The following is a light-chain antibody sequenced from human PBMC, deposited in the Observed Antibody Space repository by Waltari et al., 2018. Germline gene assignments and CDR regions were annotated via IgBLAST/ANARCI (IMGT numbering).Light chain of an antibody. Sequence: YVLTQPPSVSVDPGKTARLTCGGDNIGSKSVNWYQQKPGQAPVLVMFYDSDRPSVIPERFSGSHSGNTATLTISWVEAGDEADYHCQVWDDVTDSGVFGGGTKLTVL. J-gene: IGLJ3*02. CDR3: QVWDDVTDSGV. CDR1: NIGSKS. CDR2: YDS. V-gene: IGLV3-21*04.